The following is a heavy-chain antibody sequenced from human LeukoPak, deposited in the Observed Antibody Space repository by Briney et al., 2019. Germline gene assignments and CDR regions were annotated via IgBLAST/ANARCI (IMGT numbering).Heavy chain of an antibody. CDR3: AGFVDGRRSGTTCYLDY. J-gene: IGHJ4*02. Sequence: PSETLSLTCAVYGGSFSGYYWSWIRQPPGKGLEWIGEINHSGSTNYNPSLKSRVTISVDTSKNQFYLNLSSVTAADTAVFYCAGFVDGRRSGTTCYLDYWGQGTLVTVSS. V-gene: IGHV4-34*01. CDR2: INHSGST. CDR1: GGSFSGYY. D-gene: IGHD3-3*01.